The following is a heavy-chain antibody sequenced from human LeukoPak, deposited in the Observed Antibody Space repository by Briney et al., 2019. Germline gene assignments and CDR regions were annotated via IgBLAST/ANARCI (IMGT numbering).Heavy chain of an antibody. Sequence: ASVKVSCKASGYTFTGYYMHWVRPAPGQGLEWMGWINPNSGGTNYAQKFQGRVTMTRDTSISTAYMELSRLRSDDTAVYYCVPHQQLVRGFDYWGRGTLVTVSS. J-gene: IGHJ4*02. V-gene: IGHV1-2*02. D-gene: IGHD6-13*01. CDR2: INPNSGGT. CDR1: GYTFTGYY. CDR3: VPHQQLVRGFDY.